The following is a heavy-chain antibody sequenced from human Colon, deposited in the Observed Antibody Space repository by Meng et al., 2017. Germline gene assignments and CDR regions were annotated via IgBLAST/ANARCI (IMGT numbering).Heavy chain of an antibody. J-gene: IGHJ4*02. V-gene: IGHV3-33*01. CDR3: ARDTPDPWSGESPLDY. CDR2: IWHDGIKT. Sequence: QGHLVESGGGVVQPGMSLRLSCAAAGFRFSNYGMHWVRQAPGKGLEWVAVIWHDGIKTYYTDSVKGRFTISRDTSTNTVYLQMNSLRAEDTGLYFCARDTPDPWSGESPLDYWGQGTLVTVSS. CDR1: GFRFSNYG. D-gene: IGHD3-10*01.